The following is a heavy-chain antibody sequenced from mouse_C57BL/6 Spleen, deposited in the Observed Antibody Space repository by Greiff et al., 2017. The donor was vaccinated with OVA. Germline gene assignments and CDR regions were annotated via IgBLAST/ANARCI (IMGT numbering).Heavy chain of an antibody. CDR3: ARLLSLYAMDY. CDR1: GYAFSSSW. D-gene: IGHD2-1*01. CDR2: IYPGDGDT. Sequence: QVQLKQSGPELVKPGASVKISCKASGYAFSSSWMNWVKQRPGKGLEWIGRIYPGDGDTNYNGKFKGKATLTADKSSSSAYMQLSILTSKDAAVYFCARLLSLYAMDYWGQGTSVTVSS. J-gene: IGHJ4*01. V-gene: IGHV1-82*01.